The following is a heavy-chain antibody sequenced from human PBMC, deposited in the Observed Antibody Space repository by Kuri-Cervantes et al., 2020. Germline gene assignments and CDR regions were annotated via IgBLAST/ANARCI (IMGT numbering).Heavy chain of an antibody. CDR2: IYYSGST. Sequence: SETLSLTCTVSGGSISSTNYYWGWIRQPPGKGLEWIGSIYYSGSTYYSPSLKSRVAISVDTSKNQFSLKLSSVTAADTAVYYCARGRDYYDSRGQELDYWGQGTLVTVSS. CDR3: ARGRDYYDSRGQELDY. V-gene: IGHV4-39*07. CDR1: GGSISSTNYY. D-gene: IGHD3-22*01. J-gene: IGHJ4*02.